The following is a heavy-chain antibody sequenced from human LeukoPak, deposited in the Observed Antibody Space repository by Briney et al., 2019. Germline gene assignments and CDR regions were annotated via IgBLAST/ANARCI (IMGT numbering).Heavy chain of an antibody. V-gene: IGHV3-21*01. CDR3: ARGLTYYYYYMDV. CDR2: ISSSSSFI. Sequence: GGSLRLSCAASGFTFSSYSMNWVRQAPGKGLEWVSSISSSSSFIYYADSVKGRSTISRDNAESSLYLQMNSLRAEDTAVYYCARGLTYYYYYMDVWGKGTTVTVSS. CDR1: GFTFSSYS. D-gene: IGHD3-16*01. J-gene: IGHJ6*03.